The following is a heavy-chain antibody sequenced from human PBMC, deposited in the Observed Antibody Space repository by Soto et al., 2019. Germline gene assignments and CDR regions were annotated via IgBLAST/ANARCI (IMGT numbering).Heavy chain of an antibody. D-gene: IGHD6-19*01. CDR1: GYIFTAYS. CDR3: AREASAVISLDY. V-gene: IGHV1-2*02. J-gene: IGHJ4*02. Sequence: GASVKVSCKASGYIFTAYSYHWVRQAPGQGLEWMGWVNVNSGDTIYAEKFQGRVTLTSDMSISTTYMELYSLTSDDTAVYYCAREASAVISLDYWGQGTLVTVSS. CDR2: VNVNSGDT.